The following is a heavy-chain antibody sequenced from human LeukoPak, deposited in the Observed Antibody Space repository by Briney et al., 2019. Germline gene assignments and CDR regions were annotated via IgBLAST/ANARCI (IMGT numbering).Heavy chain of an antibody. V-gene: IGHV1-69*13. Sequence: GASVKVSCKASGYTFTGYYMHWARQAPGQGLEWMGGIIPIFGTANYAQKFQGRVTITADESTSTAYMELSSLRSEDTAVYYCARGAGRITMIVVVSAFDIWGQGTMVTVSS. CDR1: GYTFTGYY. D-gene: IGHD3-22*01. J-gene: IGHJ3*02. CDR3: ARGAGRITMIVVVSAFDI. CDR2: IIPIFGTA.